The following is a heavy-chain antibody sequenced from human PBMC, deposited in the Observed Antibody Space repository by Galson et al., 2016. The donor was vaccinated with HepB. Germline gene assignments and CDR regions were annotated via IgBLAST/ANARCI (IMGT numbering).Heavy chain of an antibody. D-gene: IGHD2-8*02. CDR3: AASSPSGDIDFLETGGSFAIFDL. V-gene: IGHV3-43*02. CDR1: GLKFDDYA. Sequence: SLRLSCATFGLKFDDYAMHWVRQVPGKALQWVSTISADGRRSHYADSLRGQFSISRDSTNRSLYLQMSGLRVEDTALYFCAASSPSGDIDFLETGGSFAIFDLWGHGTRVTVTS. J-gene: IGHJ3*01. CDR2: ISADGRRS.